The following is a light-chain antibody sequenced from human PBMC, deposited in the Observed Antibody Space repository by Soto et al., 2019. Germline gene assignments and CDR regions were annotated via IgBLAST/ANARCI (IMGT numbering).Light chain of an antibody. Sequence: DIQMTQSPSTLSASVGDRVTINCRASQSISSWLAWYQQKPGKAPKLLIYDASSLESGDPSRFSGSGSGTEFTLTISSLQPDDFATYYCQQYNSYSWTFGQRTNVDIK. J-gene: IGKJ1*01. CDR2: DAS. CDR3: QQYNSYSWT. V-gene: IGKV1-5*01. CDR1: QSISSW.